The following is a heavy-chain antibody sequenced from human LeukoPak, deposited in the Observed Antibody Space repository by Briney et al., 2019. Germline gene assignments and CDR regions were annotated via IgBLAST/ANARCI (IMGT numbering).Heavy chain of an antibody. CDR3: ASSITMIVVAREGDY. J-gene: IGHJ4*02. CDR1: GFTFSSYS. Sequence: PGGSLRLSCAASGFTFSSYSMNWVRQAPGEGLEWVSSISSSSSYIYYADSVKGRFTISRDNAKNSLYLQMNSLRAEDTAVYYCASSITMIVVAREGDYWGQGTLVTVSS. CDR2: ISSSSSYI. V-gene: IGHV3-21*01. D-gene: IGHD3-22*01.